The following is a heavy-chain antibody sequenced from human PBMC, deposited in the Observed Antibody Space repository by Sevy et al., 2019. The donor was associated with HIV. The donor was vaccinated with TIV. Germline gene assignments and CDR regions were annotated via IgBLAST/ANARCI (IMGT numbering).Heavy chain of an antibody. J-gene: IGHJ3*02. V-gene: IGHV1-3*01. CDR3: ARRGGSSSSGAFDI. CDR2: INAGNGNT. D-gene: IGHD6-6*01. CDR1: GYTFTSYA. Sequence: ASVKVSCKASGYTFTSYAMHWVRQAPGQRLEWMEWINAGNGNTKYSQKFQGRVTITRDTSASTAYMELSSLRSEDTAVYYCARRGGSSSSGAFDIWGQGTMVTVSS.